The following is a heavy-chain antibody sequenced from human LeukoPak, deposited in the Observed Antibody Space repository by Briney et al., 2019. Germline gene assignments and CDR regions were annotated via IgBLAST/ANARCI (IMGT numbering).Heavy chain of an antibody. V-gene: IGHV4-59*01. J-gene: IGHJ5*02. CDR2: IYYSGST. CDR1: SVSISGYY. D-gene: IGHD4-23*01. CDR3: ASGAGCLLRWLST. Sequence: PSETLSLTCTASSVSISGYYWSLFRQPPGKGLEWIGYIYYSGSTNYNPSLKSRVTISVDTSKNRFSLNLISVTAADTAVYYCASGAGCLLRWLSTCGQGTLVTVSS.